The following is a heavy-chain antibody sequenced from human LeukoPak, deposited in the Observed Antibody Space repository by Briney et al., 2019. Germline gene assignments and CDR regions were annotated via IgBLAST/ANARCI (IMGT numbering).Heavy chain of an antibody. D-gene: IGHD3-10*01. J-gene: IGHJ4*02. CDR1: GYSFTSYW. CDR3: ARWGSGKDY. CDR2: IDPSDSYT. V-gene: IGHV5-10-1*01. Sequence: NAGESPNIPCKGSGYSFTSYWISWVRQMPGKGLEWMGRIDPSDSYTNYSPSFQGHVTISADKSISTAYLQWSSLKASDTAMYYCARWGSGKDYWGQGTLVTVSS.